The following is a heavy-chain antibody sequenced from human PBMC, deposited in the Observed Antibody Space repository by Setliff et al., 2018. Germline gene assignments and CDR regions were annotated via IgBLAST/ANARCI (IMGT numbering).Heavy chain of an antibody. CDR1: GYTFSHSG. J-gene: IGHJ4*02. V-gene: IGHV1-18*01. CDR2: ISVCSGNT. Sequence: GASVKVSCKASGYTFSHSGITWVRQAPGQRLEWMGWISVCSGNTNYAQKLQGRVTMTTDASTNTAYMELRGLTSDDTAVYYCSRLVRYCSRTTCQTASGAELWGQGTLVTVSS. CDR3: SRLVRYCSRTTCQTASGAEL. D-gene: IGHD2-2*01.